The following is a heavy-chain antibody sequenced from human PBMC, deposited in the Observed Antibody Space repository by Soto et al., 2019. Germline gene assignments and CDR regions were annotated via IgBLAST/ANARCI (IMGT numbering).Heavy chain of an antibody. D-gene: IGHD2-8*01. CDR1: GYTFTSYG. CDR2: ISAYNGNT. J-gene: IGHJ6*02. Sequence: ASLKVSCKASGYTFTSYGISWVRQAPGQGLEWMGWISAYNGNTNYAQKLQGRVTMTTDTSTSTAYMELRSLRSDDTAVYYCARVYCTNGVCYTSYGMDVWGQGTTVTVSS. V-gene: IGHV1-18*01. CDR3: ARVYCTNGVCYTSYGMDV.